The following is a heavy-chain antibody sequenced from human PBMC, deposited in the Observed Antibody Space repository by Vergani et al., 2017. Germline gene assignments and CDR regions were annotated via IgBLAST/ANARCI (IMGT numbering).Heavy chain of an antibody. CDR2: IYYSGST. J-gene: IGHJ6*03. CDR1: GGSISSYY. CDR3: ARHKEQLVPGNYYYYYYLDV. Sequence: QVQLQESGPGLVKPSETLSLTCTVSGGSISSYYWSWIRQPPGKGLEWIGYIYYSGSTNYNPSLKSRVTISVDTSKNQFSLKLNSVTAADTAVYYCARHKEQLVPGNYYYYYYLDVWGKGTTVTVCS. V-gene: IGHV4-59*08. D-gene: IGHD6-13*01.